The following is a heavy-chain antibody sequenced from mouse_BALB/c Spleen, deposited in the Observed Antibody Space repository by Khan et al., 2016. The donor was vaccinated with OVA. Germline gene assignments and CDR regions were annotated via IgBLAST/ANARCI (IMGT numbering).Heavy chain of an antibody. CDR1: GFSLTDHG. D-gene: IGHD1-1*02. Sequence: QVQLKESGPGLVAPSQSLSITCTVSGFSLTDHGVSWIRQPPGKGLEWLGVIWGGGSTYYNSVLKSRLSISKDNSKSQVFLKMNSLQTDDTAMYYCAKQIWSPYYGMDYWGQGPTDTVAS. CDR3: AKQIWSPYYGMDY. J-gene: IGHJ4*01. V-gene: IGHV2-6-5*01. CDR2: IWGGGST.